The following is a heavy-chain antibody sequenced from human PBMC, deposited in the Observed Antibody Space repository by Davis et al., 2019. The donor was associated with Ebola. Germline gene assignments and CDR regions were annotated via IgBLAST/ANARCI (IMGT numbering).Heavy chain of an antibody. D-gene: IGHD1-26*01. Sequence: SETLSLTCTVSGGSMSSYYWSWIRQPPGTGLEWIGNIYYGGTTNYNPSLKSRVTISGDTSKHQFSLNVNSVTAADTAMYYCARTPQYTSYGSYFDYWGQGALVTVSS. CDR1: GGSMSSYY. J-gene: IGHJ4*02. CDR2: IYYGGTT. CDR3: ARTPQYTSYGSYFDY. V-gene: IGHV4-59*01.